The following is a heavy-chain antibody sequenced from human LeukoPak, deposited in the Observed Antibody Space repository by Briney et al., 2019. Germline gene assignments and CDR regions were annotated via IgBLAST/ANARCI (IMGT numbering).Heavy chain of an antibody. D-gene: IGHD7-27*01. CDR3: AKVRTGDLDY. Sequence: PGGSLRLSCAASGFTFSSYAMSWVRQAPGKGLEWVSAVSGSGGSTYYADSVKGRFAISRDNSKNTLYLQMNSLRAEDTAVYYCAKVRTGDLDYWGQGTLVTVSS. CDR1: GFTFSSYA. J-gene: IGHJ4*02. V-gene: IGHV3-23*01. CDR2: VSGSGGST.